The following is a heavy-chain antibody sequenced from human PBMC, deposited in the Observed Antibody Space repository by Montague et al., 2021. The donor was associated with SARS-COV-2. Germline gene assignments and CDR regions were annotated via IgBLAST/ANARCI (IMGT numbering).Heavy chain of an antibody. D-gene: IGHD2-15*01. Sequence: SETLSLTCSRLGWSNTGADRKSTRQNPRQISDSYADISDNEKTNYNPSLTSRVTMSVDTSKNQFSLKVNSVTAADTAVYYCARHYSATLPAVYWGQGTLVNVSS. J-gene: IGHJ4*02. CDR3: ARHYSATLPAVY. CDR2: ISDNEKT. CDR1: WSNTGAD. V-gene: IGHV4-59*08.